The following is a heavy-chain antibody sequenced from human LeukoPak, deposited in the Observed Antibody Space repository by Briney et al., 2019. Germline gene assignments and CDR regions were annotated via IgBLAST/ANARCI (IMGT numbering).Heavy chain of an antibody. CDR1: GFTFSSYG. CDR2: ISYDGSNK. CDR3: ARDAGCGGDCYSSY. J-gene: IGHJ4*02. Sequence: GGSLRLSCAASGFTFSSYGMHWVRQAPGKGLEWVAVISYDGSNKYYADSVKGRFTISRDNSKNTLYLQMNSLRAEDTAVYYCARDAGCGGDCYSSYWGQGTLVTVSS. V-gene: IGHV3-30*03. D-gene: IGHD2-21*02.